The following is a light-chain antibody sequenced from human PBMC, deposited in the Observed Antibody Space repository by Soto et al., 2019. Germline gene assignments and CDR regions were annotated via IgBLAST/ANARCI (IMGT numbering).Light chain of an antibody. CDR2: DAS. Sequence: EIVLTQSPAHLSLSPGERSTLSCRASQSVSSYLAWYQQKPGQAPRLLIYDASNRATGIPARFSGSGSGTDFTLTISSLEPEDFAVYYCQQRSNWPPKLTFGGGTKVEIK. V-gene: IGKV3-11*01. CDR3: QQRSNWPPKLT. J-gene: IGKJ4*01. CDR1: QSVSSY.